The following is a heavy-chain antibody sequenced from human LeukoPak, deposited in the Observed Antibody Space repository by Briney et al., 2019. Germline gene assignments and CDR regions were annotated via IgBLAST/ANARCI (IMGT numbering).Heavy chain of an antibody. CDR1: GFTLSSYW. V-gene: IGHV3-7*01. Sequence: GGSLRLSCAASGFTLSSYWMSWVRQAPGKGLEWVANIRQDGSEKDYVDSVKGRFTISRDNAKNLLYLQMNSLRAEDTAVYYCARDEPNRYCTNGVCYPIYYYYGMDVWGQGTTVTVSS. D-gene: IGHD2-8*01. CDR2: IRQDGSEK. J-gene: IGHJ6*02. CDR3: ARDEPNRYCTNGVCYPIYYYYGMDV.